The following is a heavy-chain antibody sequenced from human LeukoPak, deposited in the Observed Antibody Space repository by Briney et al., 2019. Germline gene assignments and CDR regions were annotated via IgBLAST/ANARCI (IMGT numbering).Heavy chain of an antibody. Sequence: GGSLRLSCAASGFIFSDYYMGWIRQAPGRGLEWVSYISDSGSNIYYTDSVKGRFTMSRDNAKKSLYLQMNSLRAEDTAVYYCARAEMATTPYYYYYMDVWGKGTTVTVSS. CDR1: GFIFSDYY. D-gene: IGHD5-24*01. CDR2: ISDSGSNI. V-gene: IGHV3-11*04. CDR3: ARAEMATTPYYYYYMDV. J-gene: IGHJ6*03.